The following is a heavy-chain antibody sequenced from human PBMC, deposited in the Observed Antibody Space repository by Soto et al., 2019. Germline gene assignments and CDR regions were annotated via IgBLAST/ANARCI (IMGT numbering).Heavy chain of an antibody. Sequence: SGSQDLGCTACGAPVSSGGEDGSWIRQPPGKGLEWIDYIYYSGSTSYNPSHKRRVTIAVATSKNQFSLKPGSVTAADTPQYYCATQHDRAGMAVLAQRTTDTVSP. J-gene: IGHJ6*01. CDR3: ATQHDRAGMAV. V-gene: IGHV4-61*08. CDR1: GAPVSSGGED. CDR2: IYYSGST. D-gene: IGHD1-1*01.